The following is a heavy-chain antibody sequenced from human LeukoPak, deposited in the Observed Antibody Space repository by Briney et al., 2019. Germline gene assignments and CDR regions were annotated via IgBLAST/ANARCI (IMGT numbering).Heavy chain of an antibody. J-gene: IGHJ4*02. Sequence: PSETLSLTCAVSGYSISSGCYWGWIRQPPGKGLEWIGSIYHSGSTYYNPSLKSRVTISVDTSKNQFSLKLSSVTAADTAVYYCARGIDYDFWSGYSLYYFDYWGQGTLVTVSS. D-gene: IGHD3-3*01. V-gene: IGHV4-38-2*01. CDR2: IYHSGST. CDR3: ARGIDYDFWSGYSLYYFDY. CDR1: GYSISSGCY.